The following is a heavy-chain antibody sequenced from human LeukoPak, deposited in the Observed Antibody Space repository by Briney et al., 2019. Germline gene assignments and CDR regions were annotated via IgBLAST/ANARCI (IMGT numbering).Heavy chain of an antibody. V-gene: IGHV3-21*05. Sequence: PGGSLRLSCVASGFTFSVHGMSWVRQAPGKGLEWISYIGSSSSDIYNADSVKGRFTSSRDNAKNSLYLRMNSLRVEDTAVYYCAREKDDYVWGSDRIFDSWGRGVMVSVSS. CDR3: AREKDDYVWGSDRIFDS. D-gene: IGHD3-16*02. CDR1: GFTFSVHG. CDR2: IGSSSSDI. J-gene: IGHJ4*02.